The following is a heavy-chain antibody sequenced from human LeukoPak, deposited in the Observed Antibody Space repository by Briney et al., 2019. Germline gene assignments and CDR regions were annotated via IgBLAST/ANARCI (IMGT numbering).Heavy chain of an antibody. J-gene: IGHJ3*02. V-gene: IGHV4-39*06. Sequence: SETLSLTCTVSGGSINSSPYYWGWIREPPGKGLEWIGSIYYSGSTYYSTSLKSRVTLPVDPSKNHSAPKLSSATAADTALYYCAGVYDSFTHDAFDIWGQGPMVTVPS. CDR1: GGSINSSPYY. CDR3: AGVYDSFTHDAFDI. D-gene: IGHD3-22*01. CDR2: IYYSGST.